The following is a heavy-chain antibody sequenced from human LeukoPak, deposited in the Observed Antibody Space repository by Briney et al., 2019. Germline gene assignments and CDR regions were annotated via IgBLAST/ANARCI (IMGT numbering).Heavy chain of an antibody. D-gene: IGHD3-22*01. J-gene: IGHJ3*01. CDR2: IDSSGSST. CDR3: AREGHSSGHCGSFDL. Sequence: GGSLRLSCAASGFTFSSSVMHWVRQAPGKGLEYVAGIDSSGSSTYYAKSLKDRFSISRDNSKNTLYLQMGSLTAEDMGVYYCAREGHSSGHCGSFDLWGQGTMVTVSA. V-gene: IGHV3-64*01. CDR1: GFTFSSSV.